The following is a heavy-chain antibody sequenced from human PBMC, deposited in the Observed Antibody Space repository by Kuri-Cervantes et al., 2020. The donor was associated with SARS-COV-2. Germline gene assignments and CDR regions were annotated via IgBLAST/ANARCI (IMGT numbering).Heavy chain of an antibody. J-gene: IGHJ4*02. Sequence: SETLSLTCTVSGGSISSGSYYWSWIRQPAGKGLEWIGRIYTSGSTNYNPSLKSRVTISVDTSKNQFSLKLSSVTAADTAVYYCVRGRKQLGGSDFDYWGQGTLVTVSS. CDR3: VRGRKQLGGSDFDY. CDR2: IYTSGST. V-gene: IGHV4-61*02. CDR1: GGSISSGSYY. D-gene: IGHD6-6*01.